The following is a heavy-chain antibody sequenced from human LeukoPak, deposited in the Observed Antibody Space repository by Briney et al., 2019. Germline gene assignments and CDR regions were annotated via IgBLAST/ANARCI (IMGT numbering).Heavy chain of an antibody. D-gene: IGHD2-2*01. V-gene: IGHV3-23*01. CDR3: ARDFPINPIVVVPAAILGY. CDR2: ISGSASST. CDR1: GFTFSSYT. J-gene: IGHJ4*02. Sequence: GGSLRLSCAASGFTFSSYTMNWVRQAPGKGLEWVSAISGSASSTYHADSVKGRFTISRDNSKNTLYLQMNSLRADDTAVYYCARDFPINPIVVVPAAILGYWGQGTLVTVSS.